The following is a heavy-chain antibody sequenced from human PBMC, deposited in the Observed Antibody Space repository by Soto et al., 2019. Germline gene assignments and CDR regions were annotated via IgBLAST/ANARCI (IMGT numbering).Heavy chain of an antibody. CDR1: GGSISSYY. CDR3: AREGDSSGYSLDY. V-gene: IGHV4-59*01. J-gene: IGHJ4*02. Sequence: ETLSLTCTFSGGSISSYYWSWIRQPPGKGLEWIGYIYYSGSTNYNPSLKSRVTISVDTSKNQFYLKLSSVTAADTAVYYCAREGDSSGYSLDYCGQGTLVTVSS. CDR2: IYYSGST. D-gene: IGHD3-22*01.